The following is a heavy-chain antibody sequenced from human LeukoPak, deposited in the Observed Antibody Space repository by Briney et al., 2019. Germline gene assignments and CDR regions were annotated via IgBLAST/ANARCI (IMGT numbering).Heavy chain of an antibody. V-gene: IGHV1-2*06. CDR2: ISPNSGGA. Sequence: ASVKVSCKASGGTFSSYAISWVRQAPGQWLEWMGRISPNSGGANYAQKFQGRVTMTRDTSISTVYMELSRLRSDDTAVYYCAREAGEYWGQGTLVTVSS. CDR3: AREAGEY. CDR1: GGTFSSYA. J-gene: IGHJ4*02.